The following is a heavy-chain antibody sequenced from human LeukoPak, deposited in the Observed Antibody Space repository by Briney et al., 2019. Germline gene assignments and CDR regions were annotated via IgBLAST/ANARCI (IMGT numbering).Heavy chain of an antibody. J-gene: IGHJ4*02. D-gene: IGHD3-22*01. CDR2: ISSSSSYI. Sequence: GGSLRLSCAASGFTFSSYSMNWVRQAPGKGLEWVSSISSSSSYIYYADSVKGRFTISRDNAKNSLYLQMNGLRAEDTAVYYCARDPKFYYDSSGYFTPRPFDYWGQGTLVTVSS. V-gene: IGHV3-21*01. CDR3: ARDPKFYYDSSGYFTPRPFDY. CDR1: GFTFSSYS.